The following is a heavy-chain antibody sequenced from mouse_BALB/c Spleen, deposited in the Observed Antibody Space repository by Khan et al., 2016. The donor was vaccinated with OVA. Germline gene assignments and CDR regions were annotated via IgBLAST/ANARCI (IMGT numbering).Heavy chain of an antibody. CDR3: AKFTPDYYSMDY. Sequence: VQLQESGPGLVAPSQSLSITCTVSGFSLTSYGVNWVRQPPGKGLEWLGVIWGDGSTNFHSTLKSRLIIRKDNSRRQVFLKLNSLQTDDTATYYCAKFTPDYYSMDYWGQGTSVTVSS. V-gene: IGHV2-3*01. D-gene: IGHD1-1*01. CDR2: IWGDGST. J-gene: IGHJ4*01. CDR1: GFSLTSYG.